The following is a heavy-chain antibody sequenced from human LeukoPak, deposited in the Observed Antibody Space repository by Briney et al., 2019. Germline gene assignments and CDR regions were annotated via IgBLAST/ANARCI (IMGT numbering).Heavy chain of an antibody. CDR3: ANLAAAAYPDY. CDR1: GFTFSSYS. D-gene: IGHD6-13*01. Sequence: PGGSLRLSCAASGFTFSSYSMNWVRQAPGKGLEWVSSTSSSSSYIYYADSVKGRFTISRDNAKNSLYLRMNSLRAEDTAVYYCANLAAAAYPDYWGQGTLVTVSS. CDR2: TSSSSSYI. J-gene: IGHJ4*02. V-gene: IGHV3-21*01.